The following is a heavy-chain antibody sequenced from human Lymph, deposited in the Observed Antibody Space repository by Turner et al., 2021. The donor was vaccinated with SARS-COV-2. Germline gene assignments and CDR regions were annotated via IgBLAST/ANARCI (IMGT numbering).Heavy chain of an antibody. CDR2: NYPGDSDT. D-gene: IGHD3-3*01. Sequence: EVQLVQSGAEVKKPGESPKISCQGSGYTFTSYWIGWVRQMPGSGLEGMGINYPGDSDTRYSPSFQGQVTISADKSISTAYLQWSSLKASDTAMYYCARREWGGSLGHIDYWGQGTLVTVSS. V-gene: IGHV5-51*01. CDR1: GYTFTSYW. CDR3: ARREWGGSLGHIDY. J-gene: IGHJ4*02.